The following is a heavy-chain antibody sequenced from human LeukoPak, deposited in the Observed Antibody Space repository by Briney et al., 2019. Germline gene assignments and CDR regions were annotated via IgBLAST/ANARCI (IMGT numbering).Heavy chain of an antibody. CDR2: ISTSGTDT. V-gene: IGHV3-23*01. CDR3: TTSTANHDV. CDR1: GFTFSSYT. Sequence: GGSLRLSCAASGFTFSSYTMTCVRQTPGKGLEWVSAISTSGTDTYYADSVKGRFTISRDNSKNTLYVQMNSLRAEDTAVYYCTTSTANHDVWGQGSLVTVSS. J-gene: IGHJ4*02. D-gene: IGHD2/OR15-2a*01.